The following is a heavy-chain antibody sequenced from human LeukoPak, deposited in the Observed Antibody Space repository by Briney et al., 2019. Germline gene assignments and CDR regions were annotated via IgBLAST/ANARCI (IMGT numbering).Heavy chain of an antibody. Sequence: SETLSLTCAVSGYSISNSYYWGWIRQSPGKGLEWIASMFHSGNTYYNPSLKSRVTISVETSENQFSLKLSSVTAADTAVYYCARMSPYSYGESDHWGQGTLVTVSS. CDR2: MFHSGNT. CDR3: ARMSPYSYGESDH. V-gene: IGHV4-38-2*01. D-gene: IGHD5-18*01. CDR1: GYSISNSYY. J-gene: IGHJ4*02.